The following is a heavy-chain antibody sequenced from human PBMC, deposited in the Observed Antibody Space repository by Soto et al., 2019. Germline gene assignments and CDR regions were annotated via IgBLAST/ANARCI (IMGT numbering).Heavy chain of an antibody. J-gene: IGHJ4*02. CDR1: AGSFSGYY. Sequence: PSETLSLTCAVYAGSFSGYYWSGIRQPPGKGLEWIGEINHSGSTNYNPSLKSRVTISVDTSKNQFSLKLSSVTAADTAVYYCARGQLKNSGAVAGKPYYFVFWCQGTLVTVSS. CDR2: INHSGST. V-gene: IGHV4-34*01. D-gene: IGHD6-19*01. CDR3: ARGQLKNSGAVAGKPYYFVF.